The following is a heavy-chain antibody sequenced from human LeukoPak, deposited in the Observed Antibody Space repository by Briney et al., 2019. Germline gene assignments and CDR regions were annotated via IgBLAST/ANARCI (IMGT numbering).Heavy chain of an antibody. J-gene: IGHJ4*02. CDR2: ISYDGSNK. V-gene: IGHV3-30*04. D-gene: IGHD4-17*01. CDR1: GFTFSSYA. Sequence: GGSLRLSCAASGFTFSSYAMHWVRQAPGEGLEWVAVISYDGSNKYYADSVKGRFTISRDNSKNTVYLQMNSLRAEDTAVYYCANEIRPNDYWGQGTLVTVSS. CDR3: ANEIRPNDY.